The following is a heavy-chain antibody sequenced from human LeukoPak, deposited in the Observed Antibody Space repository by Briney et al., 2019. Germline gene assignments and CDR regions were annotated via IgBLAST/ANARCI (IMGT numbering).Heavy chain of an antibody. CDR2: INPDNGGT. CDR1: GYTFTGSY. J-gene: IGHJ6*02. Sequence: ASVKVSCKASGYTFTGSYIHWVRQAPGQGLEWMGWINPDNGGTNYAQKFQGRVTVTRDTSISTAYMELSRLRSDDTALYYCARVEHYYFGMDVWGQGTTVTVSS. CDR3: ARVEHYYFGMDV. V-gene: IGHV1-2*02.